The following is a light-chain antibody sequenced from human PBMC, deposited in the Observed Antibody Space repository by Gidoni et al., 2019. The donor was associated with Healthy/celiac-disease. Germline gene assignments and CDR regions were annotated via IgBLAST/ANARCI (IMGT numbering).Light chain of an antibody. J-gene: IGKJ2*01. V-gene: IGKV1-6*01. CDR2: AAS. Sequence: VGDRVTITCRASQGIRNDLGWYQQKPGKAPKLLIYAASSLQSGVPSRFSGSGSGTDFTLTISSLQPEDFATYYCLQDYNYPRTFGQGTKLEIK. CDR3: LQDYNYPRT. CDR1: QGIRND.